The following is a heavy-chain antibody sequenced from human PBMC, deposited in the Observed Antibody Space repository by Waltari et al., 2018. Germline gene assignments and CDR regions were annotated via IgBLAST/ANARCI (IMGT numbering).Heavy chain of an antibody. D-gene: IGHD4-17*01. Sequence: HVQLQESGPGLVKPSETLSLTCTVSGYSISSGYYWGWIRQPPGKGLEWIGSIYHIGSTNYNPSLKSRVTLSVDTSKNLFSLKLNSVTAADTAVYYCVTSTGTVTSGFYYYYMDVWAKGTTVTVSS. J-gene: IGHJ6*03. CDR2: IYHIGST. CDR1: GYSISSGYY. CDR3: VTSTGTVTSGFYYYYMDV. V-gene: IGHV4-38-2*02.